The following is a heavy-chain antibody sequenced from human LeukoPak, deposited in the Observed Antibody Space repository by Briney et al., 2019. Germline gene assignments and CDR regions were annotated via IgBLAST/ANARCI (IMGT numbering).Heavy chain of an antibody. D-gene: IGHD3-22*01. CDR2: IRGSGGST. Sequence: GGSLRLSCAASGFTFSSYAMSWVRQAPGKGLEWVSAIRGSGGSTYYADPVKGRFIISRDNSKNTLYLQMNSLRAEDTAVYYCGRGYPYYFDHWGQGTLVTVSS. J-gene: IGHJ4*02. V-gene: IGHV3-23*01. CDR3: GRGYPYYFDH. CDR1: GFTFSSYA.